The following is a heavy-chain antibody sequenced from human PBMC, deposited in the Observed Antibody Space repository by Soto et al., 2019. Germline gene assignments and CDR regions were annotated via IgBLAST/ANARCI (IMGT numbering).Heavy chain of an antibody. Sequence: SETLSLTCTVSGGSISNYYWSWVWQPPGKGLEWIGYIYNSGSTNYNPSLKSRVTISVDTSKNQFSLELSSVTVADTAVYYCAIFRVDDWSGPLYYFHYWGQGTLVTVSS. V-gene: IGHV4-59*01. J-gene: IGHJ4*02. CDR2: IYNSGST. CDR1: GGSISNYY. D-gene: IGHD3-3*01. CDR3: AIFRVDDWSGPLYYFHY.